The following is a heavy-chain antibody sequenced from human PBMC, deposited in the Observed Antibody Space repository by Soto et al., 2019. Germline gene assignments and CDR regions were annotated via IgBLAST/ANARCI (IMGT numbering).Heavy chain of an antibody. CDR2: ISYDGSDK. CDR1: GFTFSSYG. D-gene: IGHD4-17*01. J-gene: IGHJ6*02. CDR3: AKPLVATVTTRSRGEDYYYGMDV. Sequence: QVQLVESGGGAVQPGRSLRVSCAASGFTFSSYGMHWVRQAPGEGLEWVAVISYDGSDKYYADSVKGRFTISRDNSKNTLYLQMNRLRAEDTAVYYCAKPLVATVTTRSRGEDYYYGMDVWGQGTTVTVSS. V-gene: IGHV3-30*18.